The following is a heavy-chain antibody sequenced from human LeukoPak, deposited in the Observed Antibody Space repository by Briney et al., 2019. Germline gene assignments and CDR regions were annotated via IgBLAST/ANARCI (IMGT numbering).Heavy chain of an antibody. D-gene: IGHD2-2*01. CDR3: ARHLVVVPAATLWAWFDP. V-gene: IGHV1-2*02. J-gene: IGHJ5*02. CDR2: INPNSGGT. CDR1: GYTFTGYY. Sequence: AASVKVSRKASGYTFTGYYMHWVRQAPGQGLEWMGWINPNSGGTNYAQKFQGRVTMTRDTSISTAYMELSRLRSDDTAVYYCARHLVVVPAATLWAWFDPWGQGTLVTVSS.